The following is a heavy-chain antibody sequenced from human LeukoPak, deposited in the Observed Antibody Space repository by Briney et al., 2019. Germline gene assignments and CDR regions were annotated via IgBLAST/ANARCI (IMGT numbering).Heavy chain of an antibody. CDR2: ISGSGGST. J-gene: IGHJ4*02. Sequence: LSGGSLRLSCAASGFTFSSYGMSWVRQAPGKGLEWVSAISGSGGSTYYADSVKGRFTISRDNSKNTLYLQMNSLRAEDTAVYYCAKELLIGTMVRGVIRHPFDYWGQGTLVTVSS. CDR1: GFTFSSYG. D-gene: IGHD3-10*01. V-gene: IGHV3-23*01. CDR3: AKELLIGTMVRGVIRHPFDY.